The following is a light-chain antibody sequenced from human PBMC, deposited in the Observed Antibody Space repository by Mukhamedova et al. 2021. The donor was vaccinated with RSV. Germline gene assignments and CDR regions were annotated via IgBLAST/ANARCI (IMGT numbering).Light chain of an antibody. CDR3: LHYNSFPYA. V-gene: IGKV1-17*01. J-gene: IGKJ2*01. CDR2: SAS. Sequence: WYQRRVHGKAPKRLIYSASTLQGGVPSRFSGSGSGTQFTLTISGLQPEDFATYYCLHYNSFPYAFGLGTKLEIK.